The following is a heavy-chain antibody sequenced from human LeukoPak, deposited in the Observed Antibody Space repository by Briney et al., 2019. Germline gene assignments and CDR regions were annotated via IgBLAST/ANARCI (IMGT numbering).Heavy chain of an antibody. J-gene: IGHJ4*02. CDR1: GFTFCNYC. V-gene: IGHV3-74*01. CDR2: INSDCSST. D-gene: IGHD2-8*01. Sequence: GGSLRLSCAASGFTFCNYCMHWVRQAQGKGLVWVSRINSDCSSTIYADSVKGRFTISRDNAKNTLYLQMNSASAKDAGVYYCARALAVNGKAPDYWGQGTLVTVSS. CDR3: ARALAVNGKAPDY.